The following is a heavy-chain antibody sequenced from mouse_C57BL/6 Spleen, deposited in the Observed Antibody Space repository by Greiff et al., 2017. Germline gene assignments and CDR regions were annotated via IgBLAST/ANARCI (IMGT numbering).Heavy chain of an antibody. CDR1: GFTFSNYW. CDR3: TAGLDY. V-gene: IGHV6-3*01. Sequence: EVKVEESGGGLVQPGGSMKLSCVASGFTFSNYWMNWVRQSPEKGLEWVAQIRLKSDNYATPYAESVKGRFTISRDDSKSSVYLQMNNLRAEDTGIYYCTAGLDYWGQGTTLTVSS. J-gene: IGHJ2*01. CDR2: IRLKSDNYAT.